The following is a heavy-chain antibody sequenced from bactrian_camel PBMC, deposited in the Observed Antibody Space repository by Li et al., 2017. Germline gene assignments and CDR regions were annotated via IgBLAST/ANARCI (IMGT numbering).Heavy chain of an antibody. CDR1: AYTFRGNH. CDR3: AAGFDGGSVFRAANYGY. J-gene: IGHJ4*01. V-gene: IGHV3S40*01. CDR2: ISTQGGTI. D-gene: IGHD6*01. Sequence: QLVESGGGLVQPGGSLRLSCAASAYTFRGNHVAWFRQAPGKVREGVAYISTQGGTITYADSVKGRFIISRDNAENTVYLQLNSLKLEDTAIYYCAAGFDGGSVFRAANYGYWGQGTQVTVS.